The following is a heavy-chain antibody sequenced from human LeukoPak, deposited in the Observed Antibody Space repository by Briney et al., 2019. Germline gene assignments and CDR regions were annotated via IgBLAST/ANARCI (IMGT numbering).Heavy chain of an antibody. V-gene: IGHV3-21*06. D-gene: IGHD3-22*01. J-gene: IGHJ4*02. CDR1: GFTFYTYT. Sequence: GGSLRLSCEASGFTFYTYTVNWGRQAPGEGLEWVSSISSDTTYIKYADSVRGRFTVSRGNAKNSVFLEMKSLRADDTAIYFCARDYYDSSASATFDYWGRGTLVTVSS. CDR2: ISSDTTYI. CDR3: ARDYYDSSASATFDY.